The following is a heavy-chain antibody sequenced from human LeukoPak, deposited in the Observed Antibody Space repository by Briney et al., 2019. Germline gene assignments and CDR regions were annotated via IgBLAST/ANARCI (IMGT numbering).Heavy chain of an antibody. CDR2: IKQDGSEK. Sequence: GGSLRLSCAASGFTFGDTWMNWVRQVPGQGLEWVANIKQDGSEKLYVASVKGRFTISRDNGKSSLYLQMNSLRAEDTALYYCATSYDMGWLIGYWGQGTLVTVSS. D-gene: IGHD3/OR15-3a*01. J-gene: IGHJ4*02. V-gene: IGHV3-7*03. CDR3: ATSYDMGWLIGY. CDR1: GFTFGDTW.